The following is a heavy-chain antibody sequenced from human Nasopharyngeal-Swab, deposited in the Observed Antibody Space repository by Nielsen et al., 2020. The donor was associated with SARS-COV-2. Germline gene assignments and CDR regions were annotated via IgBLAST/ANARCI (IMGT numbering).Heavy chain of an antibody. CDR3: VAEARGYSYGAFDY. V-gene: IGHV3-30*03. D-gene: IGHD5-18*01. CDR1: GFSFSNYF. J-gene: IGHJ4*02. CDR2: ISHDASNK. Sequence: GGSLRLSCAASGFSFSNYFMHWVRQAPGKGLEWVSIISHDASNKYYADSVKGRFTVSRDNSKNTLSLHMSSLRPEDTAVYYCVAEARGYSYGAFDYWGQGSLVTVSS.